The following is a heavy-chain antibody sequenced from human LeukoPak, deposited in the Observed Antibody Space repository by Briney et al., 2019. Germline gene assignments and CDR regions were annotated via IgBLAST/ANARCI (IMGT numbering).Heavy chain of an antibody. J-gene: IGHJ4*02. CDR3: ARDRGYSYGRGDY. V-gene: IGHV3-30-3*01. CDR1: GFTFSSYA. CDR2: ISYDGSNK. Sequence: GGSLRLSCAASGFTFSSYAMHWVRQAPGKGLEWVAVISYDGSNKYYADSVKGRFIISRDNSKNTLYLQMNSLRAEDTAVYYCARDRGYSYGRGDYWGQGTLVTVSS. D-gene: IGHD5-18*01.